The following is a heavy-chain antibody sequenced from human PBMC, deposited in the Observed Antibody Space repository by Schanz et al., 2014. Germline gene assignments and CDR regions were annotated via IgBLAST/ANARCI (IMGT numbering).Heavy chain of an antibody. CDR3: AKDLAAVGVFDY. J-gene: IGHJ4*02. D-gene: IGHD6-13*01. CDR2: TGYDGSEK. Sequence: VQLVESGGGLVQPGRSLRLSCATSGLNFDYYGMNWVRQAPGKGLEWVANTGYDGSEKYYVDSVKGRFTISRDNSKDTLYLQMSGLTPEDTAVYYCAKDLAAVGVFDYWGQGTLVTVSS. CDR1: GLNFDYYG. V-gene: IGHV3-33*06.